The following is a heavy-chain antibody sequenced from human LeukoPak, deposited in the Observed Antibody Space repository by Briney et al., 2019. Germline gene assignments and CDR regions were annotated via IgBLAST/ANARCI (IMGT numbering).Heavy chain of an antibody. V-gene: IGHV3-23*01. CDR1: GLTFSGYS. D-gene: IGHD6-13*01. CDR3: AKDAAGPEY. J-gene: IGHJ4*02. CDR2: ISAGGGST. Sequence: GGSLRLSCAVSGLTFSGYSMTWVRQAPGKGLFWVSGISAGGGSTYYADSVKGRFTISRDNSRNTLYLQMNSLSAEGTAVYYCAKDAAGPEYWGQGTLVAVSS.